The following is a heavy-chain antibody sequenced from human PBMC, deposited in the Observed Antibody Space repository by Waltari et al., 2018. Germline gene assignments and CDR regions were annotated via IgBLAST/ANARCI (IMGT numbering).Heavy chain of an antibody. CDR1: GGSFSSYW. CDR3: ARNVAAEDRFDV. CDR2: INGNSGST. V-gene: IGHV4-59*12. J-gene: IGHJ5*02. Sequence: QVQLQESGPGLVKPSETLSLTCAVSGGSFSSYWWSWIRQPPGKGLEWIGEINGNSGSTNYNPSLKSRVTISKDASKNQFSLKLNSVTAADTAVYYCARNVAAEDRFDVWGPGVLVTVSS. D-gene: IGHD6-13*01.